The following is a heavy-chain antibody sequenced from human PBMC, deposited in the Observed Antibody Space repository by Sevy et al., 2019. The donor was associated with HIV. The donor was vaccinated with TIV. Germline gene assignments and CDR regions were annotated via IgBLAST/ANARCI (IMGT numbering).Heavy chain of an antibody. Sequence: GGSLRLSCVASGFIFSSYAMSWVRQAPGKGLEWVSAMSGRGETTYYADSVKGRFTISRDNSKNTLYLQMNSLRAEDTAVYSCAKDGESYVWGSHYDYWGQGTLVTVSS. D-gene: IGHD3-16*01. CDR2: MSGRGETT. J-gene: IGHJ4*02. CDR3: AKDGESYVWGSHYDY. V-gene: IGHV3-23*01. CDR1: GFIFSSYA.